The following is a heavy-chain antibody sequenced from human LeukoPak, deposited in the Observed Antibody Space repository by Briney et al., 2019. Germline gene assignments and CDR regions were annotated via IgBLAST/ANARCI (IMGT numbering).Heavy chain of an antibody. D-gene: IGHD4-17*01. CDR2: IVPIFGTA. V-gene: IGHV1-69*05. CDR1: GGTFSSYA. Sequence: SVKVSCKASGGTFSSYAISWVRQAPGQGLEWMGGIVPIFGTANYAQKFQGRVTITTDESTSTAYMELSSLRSEDTAVYYCARDWGDYGPGYFQHWGQGTLVTVSS. CDR3: ARDWGDYGPGYFQH. J-gene: IGHJ1*01.